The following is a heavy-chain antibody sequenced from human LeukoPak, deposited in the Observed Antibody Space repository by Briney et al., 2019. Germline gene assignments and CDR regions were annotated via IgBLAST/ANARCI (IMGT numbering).Heavy chain of an antibody. D-gene: IGHD2-2*01. Sequence: GGSLRLSCAASGFTFSSYWMSWVRQAPGKGLEWVANIKQDGSEKYYVDSVKGRFTISRDNAKNSLYLQMNSLRAEDTAVYYCARDRGSTSLNWFDPWGQGTLVTVSS. CDR2: IKQDGSEK. V-gene: IGHV3-7*01. CDR1: GFTFSSYW. CDR3: ARDRGSTSLNWFDP. J-gene: IGHJ5*02.